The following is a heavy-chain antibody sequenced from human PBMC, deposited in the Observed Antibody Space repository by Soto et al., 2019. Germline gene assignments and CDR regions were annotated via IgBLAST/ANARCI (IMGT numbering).Heavy chain of an antibody. J-gene: IGHJ4*02. CDR2: IHYSGKT. D-gene: IGHD1-26*01. Sequence: SETLSLTCTVSGVSISDYFWGWMRRPPGKGLEWIGYIHYSGKTNHNPSLKSRVTISVDTSKNQVSLKLSSVTAADTAIYYCARDDREHTKSPAHDHWGQGTLVTVSS. CDR3: ARDDREHTKSPAHDH. V-gene: IGHV4-59*01. CDR1: GVSISDYF.